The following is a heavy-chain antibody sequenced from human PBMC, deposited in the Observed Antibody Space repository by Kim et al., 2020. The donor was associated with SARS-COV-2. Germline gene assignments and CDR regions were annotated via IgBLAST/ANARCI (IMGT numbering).Heavy chain of an antibody. J-gene: IGHJ4*02. CDR1: GYSFTSYW. CDR3: VRGPYSSGWYFDY. CDR2: IYPGDSDT. Sequence: GESLKISRKGSGYSFTSYWIGWVRQMPGKGLEWMGIIYPGDSDTRYSPSFQGQVTISADKSISTAYLQWSSLKASDTAMYYCVRGPYSSGWYFDYWGQGTLVTVSS. V-gene: IGHV5-51*01. D-gene: IGHD6-19*01.